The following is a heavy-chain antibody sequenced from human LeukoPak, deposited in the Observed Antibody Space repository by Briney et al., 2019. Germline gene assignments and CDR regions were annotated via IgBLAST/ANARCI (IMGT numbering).Heavy chain of an antibody. CDR1: GYTFTGYY. D-gene: IGHD3-22*01. J-gene: IGHJ4*02. CDR2: INPNSGGT. Sequence: ASVKVSCKASGYTFTGYYMHWVRQAPGQGLEWMGWINPNSGGTNYAQKFQGRVTMTRDTSISTAYMELSRLRSGDTAVYYCARAATMIVVVITGYWGQGTLVTVSS. V-gene: IGHV1-2*02. CDR3: ARAATMIVVVITGY.